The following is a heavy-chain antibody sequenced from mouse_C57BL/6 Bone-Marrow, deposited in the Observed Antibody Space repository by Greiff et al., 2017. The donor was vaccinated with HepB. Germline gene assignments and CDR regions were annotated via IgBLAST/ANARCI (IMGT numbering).Heavy chain of an antibody. J-gene: IGHJ2*01. D-gene: IGHD1-1*01. CDR2: IYPGSGST. V-gene: IGHV1-55*01. CDR1: GYTFTSYW. Sequence: VQLQQPGAELVKPGASVKMSCKASGYTFTSYWITGVKQRPGQGLEWIGDIYPGSGSTNYNEKFKSKATLTVDTASSTASMQLSSLTSEDSAVYYCASYYYGSSYVDYWGQGTTLTVSS. CDR3: ASYYYGSSYVDY.